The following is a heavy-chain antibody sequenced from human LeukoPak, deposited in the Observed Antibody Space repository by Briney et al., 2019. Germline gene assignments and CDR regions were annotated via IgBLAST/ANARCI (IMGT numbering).Heavy chain of an antibody. J-gene: IGHJ6*02. D-gene: IGHD3-9*01. CDR2: INHSGST. V-gene: IGHV4-34*01. CDR3: ARGPTKILTGYYMVYYYGMDV. CDR1: GGSFSGYY. Sequence: SETLSLTCAVYGGSFSGYYWSWIRQPPGKGLEWIGEINHSGSTNYNPSLKSRVTISVDMSKNQFSLKLSSVTAADTAVYYCARGPTKILTGYYMVYYYGMDVWGQGTTVTVSS.